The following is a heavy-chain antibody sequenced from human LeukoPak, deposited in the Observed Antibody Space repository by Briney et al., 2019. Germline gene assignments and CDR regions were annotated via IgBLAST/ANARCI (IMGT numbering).Heavy chain of an antibody. CDR1: GYTFTSYY. D-gene: IGHD5-12*01. Sequence: GASVKVSCKASGYTFTSYYMHWVRQAPGQGLEWMGIINPSGGSTSYAQKFQGRVTMTRDTSTSTVYMELSSLRSEDTAVYYCARGSPIVATTKPLVFFDYWGQGTLVTVSS. CDR3: ARGSPIVATTKPLVFFDY. CDR2: INPSGGST. J-gene: IGHJ4*02. V-gene: IGHV1-46*01.